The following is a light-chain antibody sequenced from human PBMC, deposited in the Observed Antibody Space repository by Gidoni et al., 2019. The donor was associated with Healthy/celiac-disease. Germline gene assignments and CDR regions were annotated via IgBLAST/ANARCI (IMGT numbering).Light chain of an antibody. CDR3: QQSYSTPYT. CDR2: AAS. CDR1: QSISSY. J-gene: IGKJ2*01. Sequence: IQMTQPPSSLSASVGDRVTITCRASQSISSYLNWYHQKPGKAPKLLIYAASSLQSGVPSRFSGSGSGTDFTLTISSLQPEDFATYYCQQSYSTPYTFXQXTKLXIK. V-gene: IGKV1-39*01.